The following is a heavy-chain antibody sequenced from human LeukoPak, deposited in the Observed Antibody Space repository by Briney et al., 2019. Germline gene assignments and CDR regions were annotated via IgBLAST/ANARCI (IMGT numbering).Heavy chain of an antibody. CDR1: GYTFTSYG. Sequence: ASVKVSCKASGYTFTSYGISWVRQAPGQGLEWMGWISAYNGNTNYAQKLQGRVTVTTDTSTNTAYMELRSLKSDDTAVYYCAREGGPLDAFDIWGQGTMVTVSS. V-gene: IGHV1-18*01. CDR2: ISAYNGNT. CDR3: AREGGPLDAFDI. J-gene: IGHJ3*02. D-gene: IGHD1-26*01.